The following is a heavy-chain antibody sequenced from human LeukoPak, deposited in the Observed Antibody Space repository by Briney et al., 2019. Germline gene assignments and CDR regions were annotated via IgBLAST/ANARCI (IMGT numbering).Heavy chain of an antibody. Sequence: TGGSLRLSCAVSGFTLTTYAMSWVRQAPGKGLEWVGRITSKTDGGTTDYAAPVKGRFTISRDDSKNTLYLQMNSLKTEDTAVYYCTTDPIALLGPGDGGAFDIWGQGTMVTVSS. CDR1: GFTLTTYA. CDR2: ITSKTDGGTT. J-gene: IGHJ3*02. CDR3: TTDPIALLGPGDGGAFDI. D-gene: IGHD3-16*01. V-gene: IGHV3-15*01.